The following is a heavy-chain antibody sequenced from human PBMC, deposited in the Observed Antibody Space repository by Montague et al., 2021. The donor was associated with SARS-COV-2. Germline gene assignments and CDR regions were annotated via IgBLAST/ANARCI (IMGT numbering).Heavy chain of an antibody. Sequence: SETLSLTCTVSGGSISSSDSYWGWIRQPPGKGLEWIGNIYYSGTTYYNPSLKSRITMAVDTSKNQFSLNLISVTAADTAVYFCVRMGAALRLNNWFDPWGQGALVTVSS. CDR3: VRMGAALRLNNWFDP. D-gene: IGHD1-26*01. CDR1: GGSISSSDSY. CDR2: IYYSGTT. V-gene: IGHV4-39*01. J-gene: IGHJ5*02.